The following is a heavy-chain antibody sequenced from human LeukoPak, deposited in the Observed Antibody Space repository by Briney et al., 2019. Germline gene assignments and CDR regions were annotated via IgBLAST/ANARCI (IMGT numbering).Heavy chain of an antibody. J-gene: IGHJ4*02. V-gene: IGHV4-4*07. CDR3: ASHPYSSGWYVDY. CDR2: IYTSGST. D-gene: IGHD6-19*01. CDR1: GGSISGYY. Sequence: SETLSLTCTVSGGSISGYYWSWIRQPAGKGLEWIGRIYTSGSTNYNPSLKSRVTISVDKSKNQFSLKLSSVTAADTAVYYCASHPYSSGWYVDYWGQGTLVTVSS.